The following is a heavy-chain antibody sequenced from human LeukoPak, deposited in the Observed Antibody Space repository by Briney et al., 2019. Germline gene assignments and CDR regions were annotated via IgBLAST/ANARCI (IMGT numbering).Heavy chain of an antibody. V-gene: IGHV3-23*01. CDR1: GFTFSSYA. J-gene: IGHJ4*02. Sequence: GGSLRLSCAASGFTFSSYAMSWVRQAPGKGLEWVSAISGSGGSTYYADSVKGRFTISRDNSKNTLYLQMNSLRAEDTAVYYCARDMTGVVVPASPFDYWGQGTLVTVSS. CDR2: ISGSGGST. CDR3: ARDMTGVVVPASPFDY. D-gene: IGHD2-2*01.